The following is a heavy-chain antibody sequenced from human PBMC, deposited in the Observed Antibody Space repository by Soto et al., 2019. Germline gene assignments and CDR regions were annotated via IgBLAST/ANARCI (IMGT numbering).Heavy chain of an antibody. V-gene: IGHV3-23*01. D-gene: IGHD3-10*01. CDR2: ISGSGGST. CDR3: AKDPKLWFGELLPWFDP. CDR1: GFTFSSYA. Sequence: GGSLRLSCAASGFTFSSYAMSWVRQAPGKGLEWVSAISGSGGSTYYADSVKGRFTISRDNSKNTQYLQMNSLRAEDTAVYYCAKDPKLWFGELLPWFDPWGQGTLVNVSS. J-gene: IGHJ5*02.